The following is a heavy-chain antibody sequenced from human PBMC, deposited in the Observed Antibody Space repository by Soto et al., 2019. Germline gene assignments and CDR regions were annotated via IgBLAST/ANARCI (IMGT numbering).Heavy chain of an antibody. Sequence: SVKVSCKASGGTFSSYAISWVRQAPGQGLEWMGGIIPIFGTANYAQKFQGRVTITADESTSTAYMELSSLRSEDTAVYYCARGMEPVAGTTVRLGYYYGMDVWGQGTTVTVSS. CDR3: ARGMEPVAGTTVRLGYYYGMDV. CDR1: GGTFSSYA. V-gene: IGHV1-69*13. J-gene: IGHJ6*02. D-gene: IGHD1-1*01. CDR2: IIPIFGTA.